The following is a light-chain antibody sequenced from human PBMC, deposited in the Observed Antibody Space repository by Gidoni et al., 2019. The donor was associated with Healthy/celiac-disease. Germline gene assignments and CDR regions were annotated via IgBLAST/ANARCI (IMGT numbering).Light chain of an antibody. CDR1: ALPKQY. CDR3: QSADSSGTYVV. CDR2: KDS. Sequence: SYELTQPPSVAVSPGQTARITCSSDALPKQYAYWYQQKPGQAPVLVIYKDSERPSVLLERFSGSSGTTVTLSISGVQAEDEADYYCQSADSSGTYVVFGGGTKLTVL. J-gene: IGLJ2*01. V-gene: IGLV3-25*03.